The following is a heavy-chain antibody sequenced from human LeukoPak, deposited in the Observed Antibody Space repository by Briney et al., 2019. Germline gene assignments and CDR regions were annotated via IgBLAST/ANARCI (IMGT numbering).Heavy chain of an antibody. V-gene: IGHV1-8*01. CDR3: ARGSILVQGVTILYGMDV. J-gene: IGHJ6*02. CDR2: MNPNSGNT. CDR1: GYSFSTFD. D-gene: IGHD3-10*01. Sequence: ASLKVSCKTSGYSFSTFDINWVRQATGQGLEWMGWMNPNSGNTNYEQKFQGRLTMTRDTSISTAYMELSSLRSEDTAVYYCARGSILVQGVTILYGMDVWGQGTTVTVSS.